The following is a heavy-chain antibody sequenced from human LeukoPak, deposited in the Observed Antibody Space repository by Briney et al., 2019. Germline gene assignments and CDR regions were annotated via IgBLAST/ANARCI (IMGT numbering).Heavy chain of an antibody. J-gene: IGHJ5*02. Sequence: KASETLSLTCTVSGGSISSYYWSWIRQPAGKGLEWIGRIYTSGSTNYNPSLKSRVTMSVDTSKNQFSLKLSSVTAADTAVYYCARHNSDDYGDYWWFDPWGQGTLVTVSS. CDR1: GGSISSYY. CDR2: IYTSGST. CDR3: ARHNSDDYGDYWWFDP. V-gene: IGHV4-4*07. D-gene: IGHD4-17*01.